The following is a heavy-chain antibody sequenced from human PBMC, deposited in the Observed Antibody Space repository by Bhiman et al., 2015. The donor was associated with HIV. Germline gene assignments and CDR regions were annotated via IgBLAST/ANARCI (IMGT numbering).Heavy chain of an antibody. Sequence: VQLVESGGGLVQPGGSLRLSCAASGFTFSDHHMSWIRQAPGKGLEWVSYISSRGRNIYYADSVKGRFTISRDNAKNSLYLQMNSLRAEDTAVYYCAGPGGDFWSGYYTGGAMDVWGKGTTVTVSS. CDR3: AGPGGDFWSGYYTGGAMDV. CDR1: GFTFSDHH. CDR2: ISSRGRNI. D-gene: IGHD3-3*01. J-gene: IGHJ6*03. V-gene: IGHV3-11*04.